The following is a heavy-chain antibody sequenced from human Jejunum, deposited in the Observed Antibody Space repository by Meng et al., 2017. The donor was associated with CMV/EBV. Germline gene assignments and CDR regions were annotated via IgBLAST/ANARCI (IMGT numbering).Heavy chain of an antibody. J-gene: IGHJ5*02. CDR1: GFTFSSYS. Sequence: LSCAASGFTFSSYSMNWVRQAPGKGLEWVSSITSSSGTIYYADSVKGRFTIFRDNAKNSLHLQMNSLRADDTAVYYCARDLQFSTWGQGTLVTVSS. CDR2: ITSSSGTI. CDR3: ARDLQFST. V-gene: IGHV3-48*04. D-gene: IGHD4-11*01.